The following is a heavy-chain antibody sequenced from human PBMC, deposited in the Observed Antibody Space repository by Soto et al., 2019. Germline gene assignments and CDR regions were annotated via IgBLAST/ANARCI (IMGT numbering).Heavy chain of an antibody. D-gene: IGHD3-10*01. V-gene: IGHV4-34*01. Sequence: PSETLSLTCAVYGGSFSGYYWSWIRQPPGKGLEWIGEINHSGSTNQNPSLKSRVTISVDTSKNQFSLKLTSVTAADTAVYYCARGLSTMVRGARNYYYYGMDVWGQGTTVTVSS. CDR1: GGSFSGYY. J-gene: IGHJ6*02. CDR3: ARGLSTMVRGARNYYYYGMDV. CDR2: INHSGST.